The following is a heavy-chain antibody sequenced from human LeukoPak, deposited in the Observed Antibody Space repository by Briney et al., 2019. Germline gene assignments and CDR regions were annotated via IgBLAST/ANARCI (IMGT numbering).Heavy chain of an antibody. CDR2: ISAYNGNT. CDR1: RYTFTSYG. D-gene: IGHD6-13*01. Sequence: ASVKLSCKASRYTFTSYGISWVRQAPGQGLEWMGWISAYNGNTNYAQKLQGRVTMTTDTSTSTASMELRSLRSDDTAVYYCGRVEAAGKNDYWGQGTLVTVSS. V-gene: IGHV1-18*01. CDR3: GRVEAAGKNDY. J-gene: IGHJ4*02.